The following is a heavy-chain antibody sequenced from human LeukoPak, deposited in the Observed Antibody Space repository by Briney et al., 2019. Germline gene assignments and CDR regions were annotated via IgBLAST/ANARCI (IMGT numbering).Heavy chain of an antibody. CDR3: AGEIYGSGTYYYYNYGMDV. V-gene: IGHV4-61*02. J-gene: IGHJ6*04. D-gene: IGHD3-10*01. CDR1: GGSISSGSYY. Sequence: PSQTLSLTCTVSGGSISSGSYYWSWIRQPAGKGLEWIWRIYTSGSTNYNPSLKSRVTISVDTSKNQFSLKLSSVTAADTAVYFCAGEIYGSGTYYYYNYGMDVWGKGTTVTVSA. CDR2: IYTSGST.